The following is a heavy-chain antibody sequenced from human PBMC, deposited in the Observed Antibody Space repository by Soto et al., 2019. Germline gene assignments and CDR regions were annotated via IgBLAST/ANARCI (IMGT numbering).Heavy chain of an antibody. CDR2: ISYDGSNK. CDR3: ARDYYYGMDV. CDR1: GFTFSSYA. V-gene: IGHV3-30-3*01. J-gene: IGHJ6*02. Sequence: PGGSLRLSCASSGFTFSSYAIHWVRQAPGKGLEWVAVISYDGSNKYYADSVKGRFTISRDNSKNTLYLQMNSLRAEDTAVYYCARDYYYGMDVWGQGTTVTVSS.